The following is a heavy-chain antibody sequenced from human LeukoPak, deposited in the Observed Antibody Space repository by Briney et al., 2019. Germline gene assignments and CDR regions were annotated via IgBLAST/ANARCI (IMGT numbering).Heavy chain of an antibody. CDR1: GFTFSSRW. D-gene: IGHD6-19*01. CDR3: ALLAVASDFDY. J-gene: IGHJ4*02. CDR2: IKGDESER. Sequence: GGSLRLSCAASGFTFSSRWMIWVRQPPGKGLEWVANIKGDESERHYVDSVKGRFTISRDNAKNSLYLQMNSLRAEDTAVYYCALLAVASDFDYWGQGALVTVSS. V-gene: IGHV3-7*01.